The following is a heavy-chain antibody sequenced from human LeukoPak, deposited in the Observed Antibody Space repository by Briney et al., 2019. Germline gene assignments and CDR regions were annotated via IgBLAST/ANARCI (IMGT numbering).Heavy chain of an antibody. Sequence: PGGSLRLSCAASGFTFSSYSMNWVRQAPGKGLEWVSSISSSSSYIYYADSVKGRFTISRDNAKNSLYLQMNSLRAEDTAVYYCARDEAFWGSHDAFDIWGQGTMVTVSS. J-gene: IGHJ3*02. CDR2: ISSSSSYI. V-gene: IGHV3-21*01. D-gene: IGHD3-16*01. CDR3: ARDEAFWGSHDAFDI. CDR1: GFTFSSYS.